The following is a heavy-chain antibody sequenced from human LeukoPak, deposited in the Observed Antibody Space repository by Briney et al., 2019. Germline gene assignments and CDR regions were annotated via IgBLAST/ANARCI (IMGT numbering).Heavy chain of an antibody. CDR1: GGSISSYY. CDR2: IYYSGGT. Sequence: SETQSLTCTVSGGSISSYYWSWIRQPPGKGLEWIGYIYYSGGTNYSPSLKSRVTISVDTSNNHYSLKLSSVTAADTAVYYCARDSPSRPEYSSSSGWWFDPWGQGTLVTVSS. D-gene: IGHD6-6*01. CDR3: ARDSPSRPEYSSSSGWWFDP. V-gene: IGHV4-59*01. J-gene: IGHJ5*02.